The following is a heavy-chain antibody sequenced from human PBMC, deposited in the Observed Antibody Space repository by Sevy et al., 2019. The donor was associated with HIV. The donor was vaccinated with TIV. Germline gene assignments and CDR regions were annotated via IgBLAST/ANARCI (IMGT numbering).Heavy chain of an antibody. CDR2: ISGSGDST. V-gene: IGHV3-23*01. D-gene: IGHD1-26*01. Sequence: GGSLRLSCAASEFTFSSYAMSWVRHAPVKGLEWVSSISGSGDSTYYADSVKGRFTISRDNFKNTLYLRMNSLRAEDTAVYYCAKDRGRNAVGATQGFDPWGRGTLVTVSS. J-gene: IGHJ5*02. CDR1: EFTFSSYA. CDR3: AKDRGRNAVGATQGFDP.